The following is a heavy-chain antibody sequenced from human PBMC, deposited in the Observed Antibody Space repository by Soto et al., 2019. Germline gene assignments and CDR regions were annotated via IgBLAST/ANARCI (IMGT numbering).Heavy chain of an antibody. J-gene: IGHJ5*02. CDR2: IYWDDDK. Sequence: QITLKESGPTLVKPTQTLTLTCTFSGFSLTTRGVGVGWIRQTPGKALECLALIYWDDDKRYRPSLQSRRTTTKDTSKNQVVLTMTNVDPVDTATYYCAHSPNYYQYDWFDPWGQGTLDSVSS. CDR1: GFSLTTRGVG. V-gene: IGHV2-5*02. D-gene: IGHD3-16*01. CDR3: AHSPNYYQYDWFDP.